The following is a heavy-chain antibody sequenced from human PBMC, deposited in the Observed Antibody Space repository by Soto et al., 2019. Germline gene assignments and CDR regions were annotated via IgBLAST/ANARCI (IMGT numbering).Heavy chain of an antibody. CDR3: AREAGVVVTPRYYYGMDV. Sequence: QVQLQESGPGLVKPSGTLSLTCAVSGGSVSSSNWWSWVRQPPGKGLEWIGEIYHSGSTNYNPSLKSRVTISVDKSKNQFSLKLSSVTAADTAVYYCAREAGVVVTPRYYYGMDVWGQGTTVTVSS. J-gene: IGHJ6*02. CDR1: GGSVSSSNW. D-gene: IGHD3-22*01. CDR2: IYHSGST. V-gene: IGHV4-4*02.